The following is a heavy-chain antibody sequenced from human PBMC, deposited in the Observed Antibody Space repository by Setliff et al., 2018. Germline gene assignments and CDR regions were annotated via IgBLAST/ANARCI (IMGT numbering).Heavy chain of an antibody. V-gene: IGHV4-61*01. D-gene: IGHD6-19*01. J-gene: IGHJ6*03. Sequence: SETLSLTCTVSGGSVSSGSYYWSWLRQPPGKGLEWIGYIYYSGSTNYNPSLKSRVTISVDTSKNQFSLKLSSVTAADTAVYYCARGETSSGWYIYYYYYMDVWGKGTTVTVSS. CDR1: GGSVSSGSYY. CDR3: ARGETSSGWYIYYYYYMDV. CDR2: IYYSGST.